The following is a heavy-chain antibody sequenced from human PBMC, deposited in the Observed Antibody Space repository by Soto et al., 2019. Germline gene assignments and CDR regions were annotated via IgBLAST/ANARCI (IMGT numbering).Heavy chain of an antibody. D-gene: IGHD3-10*01. J-gene: IGHJ6*02. CDR2: ISYDGSNK. CDR3: AKDQLRGVRGVITYYYGMDV. V-gene: IGHV3-30*18. Sequence: QVQLVESGGGVVQPGRSLRLSCAASGFTFSSYGMHWVRQAPGKGLEWVAVISYDGSNKYYADSVKGRFTISRDNSKNTLNRQMNSLRAEDTGVYYCAKDQLRGVRGVITYYYGMDVWGQGTTVTVSS. CDR1: GFTFSSYG.